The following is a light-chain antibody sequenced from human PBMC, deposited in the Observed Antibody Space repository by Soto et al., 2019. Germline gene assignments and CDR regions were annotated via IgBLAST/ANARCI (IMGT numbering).Light chain of an antibody. V-gene: IGKV1-13*02. Sequence: AIQLSQSPSSVAASVGDRVAITCRASQGISSDLAWYQQKPGKPPKLLIYDASNLASGVPSRFSGSGSGTGFTLTISSLQSEDFATYYCQQFNGYPITFGQGTRLEI. J-gene: IGKJ5*01. CDR1: QGISSD. CDR2: DAS. CDR3: QQFNGYPIT.